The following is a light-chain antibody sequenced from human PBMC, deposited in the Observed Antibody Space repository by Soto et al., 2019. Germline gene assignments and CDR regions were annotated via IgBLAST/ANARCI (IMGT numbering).Light chain of an antibody. CDR2: KAS. Sequence: DIQMTQSPSSLCASVGDRVTMTCRASQSISSWLAWYQQKPGKAPKLLIYKASGLESGVPSRFSGSGSGTDFTLTISSLQPDDFATYYCQQYESYSPLTFGGGTKGDIK. J-gene: IGKJ4*01. V-gene: IGKV1-5*03. CDR1: QSISSW. CDR3: QQYESYSPLT.